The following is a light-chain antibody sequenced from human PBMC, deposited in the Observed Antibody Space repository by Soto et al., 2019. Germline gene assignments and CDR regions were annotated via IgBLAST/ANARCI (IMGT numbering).Light chain of an antibody. Sequence: QAVVTQPPSASGTPGQRVTISCSGSSSNIGGNAVNWYQQLPGTTPKLLIYSNNQRPSGVPDRFSGSKSGNSASLAISGLQSEDEADYYCAAWDVSLSGYVFGTGTKLTVL. CDR2: SNN. V-gene: IGLV1-44*01. CDR1: SSNIGGNA. J-gene: IGLJ1*01. CDR3: AAWDVSLSGYV.